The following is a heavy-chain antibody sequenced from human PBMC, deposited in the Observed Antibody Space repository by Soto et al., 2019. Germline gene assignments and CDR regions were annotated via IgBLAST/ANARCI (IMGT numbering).Heavy chain of an antibody. CDR2: IYNSGST. CDR1: GGSINSGGYY. J-gene: IGHJ4*02. Sequence: QVQLQESGPGLVKPSQTLSLTCTVSGGSINSGGYYWSWIRQHPGKGLEWIGYIYNSGSTYYTPSLKSRVTISVDTSKIQFSLQLSSVTAADTAVYCCARGITMVRGVIHTPYFDYWGQGTLVTVSS. D-gene: IGHD3-10*01. V-gene: IGHV4-31*03. CDR3: ARGITMVRGVIHTPYFDY.